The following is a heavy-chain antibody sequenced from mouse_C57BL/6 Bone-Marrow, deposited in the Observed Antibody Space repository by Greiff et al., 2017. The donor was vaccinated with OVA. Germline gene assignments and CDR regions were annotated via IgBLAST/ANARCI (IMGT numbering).Heavy chain of an antibody. J-gene: IGHJ4*01. CDR2: IYPRRGNT. Sequence: QVQLKQSGAELARPGASVKLSCKASGYTFTSYGISWVKQRTGQGLEWIGEIYPRRGNTYYNEKFKGKATLTADKSSRTAYMELRSLTSEDSAVYFCARGAYYYGSSPYYYAMDYWGQGTSVTVSS. D-gene: IGHD1-1*01. V-gene: IGHV1-81*01. CDR1: GYTFTSYG. CDR3: ARGAYYYGSSPYYYAMDY.